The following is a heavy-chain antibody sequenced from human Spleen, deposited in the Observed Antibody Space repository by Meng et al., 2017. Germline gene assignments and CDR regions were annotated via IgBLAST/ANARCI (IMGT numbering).Heavy chain of an antibody. CDR1: GFTFSSYA. D-gene: IGHD1-26*01. V-gene: IGHV3-23*01. CDR2: ISGSGGTT. CDR3: AKFNGGSYLNDAFDI. Sequence: GESLKISCAASGFTFSSYAMSWVRQAPGKGLEWVSGISGSGGTTYYADSVKGRFTISRDNSKNTLYLHMNSLRAEDTAVYYCAKFNGGSYLNDAFDIWGQGTMVTVSS. J-gene: IGHJ3*02.